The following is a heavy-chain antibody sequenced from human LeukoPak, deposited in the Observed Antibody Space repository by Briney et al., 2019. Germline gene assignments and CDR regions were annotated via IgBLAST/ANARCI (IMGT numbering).Heavy chain of an antibody. V-gene: IGHV3-30*04. CDR3: ASPASAYCGGDCYLDY. CDR2: ISYDGSNK. CDR1: GFTFSSYA. J-gene: IGHJ4*02. D-gene: IGHD2-21*02. Sequence: GGSLRLSCAASGFTFSSYAMHWVRQAPGKGLEGVAVISYDGSNKYYADSVKGRFTISRDNSKNTLYLQMNSLRAEDTAVYYCASPASAYCGGDCYLDYWGQGTLVTVSS.